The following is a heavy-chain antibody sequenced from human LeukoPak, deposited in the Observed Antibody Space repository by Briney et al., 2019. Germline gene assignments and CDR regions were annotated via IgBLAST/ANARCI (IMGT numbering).Heavy chain of an antibody. CDR1: EFKFSVHY. CDR2: SRNKASSYTT. CDR3: TIEFGENGS. V-gene: IGHV3-72*01. D-gene: IGHD3-3*01. Sequence: GGSLRLSCAASEFKFSVHYIDWVRQAPGKGLEWVGRSRNKASSYTTEYAASVEGRFTISRDVSESSLYLQMNSLKTEDTAVYYCTIEFGENGSWGQGTLVTVPS. J-gene: IGHJ5*02.